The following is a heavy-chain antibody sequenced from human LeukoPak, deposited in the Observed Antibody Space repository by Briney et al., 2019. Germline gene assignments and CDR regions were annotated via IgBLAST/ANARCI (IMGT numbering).Heavy chain of an antibody. CDR3: ARAMVRGAYYYYYYMDV. D-gene: IGHD3-10*01. CDR2: IIPIFGTA. V-gene: IGHV1-69*05. CDR1: GGTFSSYA. Sequence: ASVKVSCKASGGTFSSYAISWVRQALGQGLEWMGGIIPIFGTANYAQKFQGRVTITTDESTSTAYMELSSLRSEDTAVYYCARAMVRGAYYYYYYMDVWGKGTTVTVSS. J-gene: IGHJ6*03.